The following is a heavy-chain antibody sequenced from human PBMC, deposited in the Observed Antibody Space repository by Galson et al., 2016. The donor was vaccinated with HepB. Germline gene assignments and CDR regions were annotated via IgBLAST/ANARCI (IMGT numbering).Heavy chain of an antibody. D-gene: IGHD1-26*01. CDR1: GGTFSSSA. CDR2: IIPIFHTT. Sequence: SVKVSCKASGGTFSSSAISWVRQAPGQGLEWMGGIIPIFHTTNFAQKFQGRVKITADESTSTAYMELSSLRSEDTAVYYCARDQGYSGSFGRDGMDVWDQGTTVTVSS. CDR3: ARDQGYSGSFGRDGMDV. J-gene: IGHJ6*02. V-gene: IGHV1-69*13.